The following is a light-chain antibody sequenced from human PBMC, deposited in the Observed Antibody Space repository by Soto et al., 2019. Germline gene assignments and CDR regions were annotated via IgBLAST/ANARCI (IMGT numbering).Light chain of an antibody. CDR1: ETTANY. Sequence: DIQMTQSPSSLSASVGDRVTITCRASETTANYLNWYQHKPGKAPKLLIHSASSLQSGVPSRFSGSGSGTDFTLTISSLQPEDFATYYCQQSYSTPSWTFGQGTKVEIK. CDR3: QQSYSTPSWT. V-gene: IGKV1-39*01. J-gene: IGKJ1*01. CDR2: SAS.